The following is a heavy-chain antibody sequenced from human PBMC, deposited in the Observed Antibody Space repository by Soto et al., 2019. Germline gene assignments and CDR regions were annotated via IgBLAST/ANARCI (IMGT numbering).Heavy chain of an antibody. Sequence: SETMSVTCTVSGGSISSYDWSWIRQPTGKGLEWIGYIYYSGSTNYNPSLKSRVTISVDTSKNQFSLKLSSVTAADTAVYYCARVQVTGNYYYYYGMDVWGQGTTVTVSS. J-gene: IGHJ6*02. CDR1: GGSISSYD. V-gene: IGHV4-59*01. CDR3: ARVQVTGNYYYYYGMDV. D-gene: IGHD2-21*02. CDR2: IYYSGST.